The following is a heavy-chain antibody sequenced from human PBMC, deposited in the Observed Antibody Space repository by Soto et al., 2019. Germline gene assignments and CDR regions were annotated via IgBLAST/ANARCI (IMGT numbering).Heavy chain of an antibody. CDR1: GGSISSGGYS. CDR3: ASSSSWYFDY. CDR2: IYYSGST. V-gene: IGHV4-30-2*03. J-gene: IGHJ4*02. Sequence: ILSLTCAVSGGSISSGGYSWSWIRQPPGKGLEWIGYIYYSGSTYYNPSLKSRVTISVDTSKNQFSLKLSSVTAADTAVYYCASSSSWYFDYWGQGTLVTVSS. D-gene: IGHD6-13*01.